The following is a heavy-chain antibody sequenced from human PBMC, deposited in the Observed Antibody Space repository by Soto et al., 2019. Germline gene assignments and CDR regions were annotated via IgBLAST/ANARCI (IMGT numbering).Heavy chain of an antibody. V-gene: IGHV3-20*04. Sequence: GGSLRLSCAASGFTFDDYGMSWVRQAPGKGLEWVSGINWNGGSTGYADSVKGRFTISRDNAKNSLYLQMNSLRAEDTALYYCAREANLRYFDWLSDAFDIWGQGTMVTVSS. D-gene: IGHD3-9*01. J-gene: IGHJ3*02. CDR1: GFTFDDYG. CDR3: AREANLRYFDWLSDAFDI. CDR2: INWNGGST.